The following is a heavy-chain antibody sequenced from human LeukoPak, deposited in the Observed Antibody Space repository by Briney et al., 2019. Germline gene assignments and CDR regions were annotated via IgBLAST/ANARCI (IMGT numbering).Heavy chain of an antibody. V-gene: IGHV1-8*02. CDR1: GYTFTSYD. Sequence: ASVKVSCKASGYTFTSYDINWVRQATGQGLEWMGWMNPNSGNTNYAQKFQGRVTMTRNISISTAYMELSSLRSEDTAVYYCARNGQQVRYFQHWGQGTLVTVSS. CDR2: MNPNSGNT. CDR3: ARNGQQVRYFQH. J-gene: IGHJ1*01. D-gene: IGHD6-13*01.